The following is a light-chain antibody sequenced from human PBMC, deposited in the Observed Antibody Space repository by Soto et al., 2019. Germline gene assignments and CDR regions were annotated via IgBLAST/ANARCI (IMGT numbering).Light chain of an antibody. CDR3: QVWDTTNNHPI. V-gene: IGLV3-21*04. Sequence: SYVLTQRPSVSVAPEKTARITCGGDNIEAKPVHWYQHRPGQAPVLVLYYDFERPSGIHERFSGSNSGHTATLTISRVEAGDEADYYCQVWDTTNNHPIFGGGTKVTVL. CDR1: NIEAKP. CDR2: YDF. J-gene: IGLJ2*01.